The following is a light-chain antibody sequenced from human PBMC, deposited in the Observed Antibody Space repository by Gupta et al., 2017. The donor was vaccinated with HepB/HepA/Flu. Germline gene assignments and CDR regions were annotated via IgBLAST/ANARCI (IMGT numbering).Light chain of an antibody. J-gene: IGLJ1*01. Sequence: QSVLTQPPSASGTPGQRVTISCSGSSSNIGSNYLYWYQQFPGTAPKLLIYRNHPRPSGVPDRFSGSKSGTSASLAISGLRSEDEADYYCAAWDDSLNDYVFGTGTKVTVL. CDR3: AAWDDSLNDYV. CDR1: SSNIGSNY. V-gene: IGLV1-47*01. CDR2: RNH.